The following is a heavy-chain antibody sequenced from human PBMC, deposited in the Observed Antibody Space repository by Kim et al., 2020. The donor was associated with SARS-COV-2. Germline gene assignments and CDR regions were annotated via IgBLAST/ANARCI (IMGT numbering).Heavy chain of an antibody. V-gene: IGHV1-3*01. Sequence: YSQNIQGRVTITRDTSASTAYMELSSLRSEDTAVYYCATWGGVTTGHFDYWGQGTLVTVSS. CDR3: ATWGGVTTGHFDY. D-gene: IGHD4-17*01. J-gene: IGHJ4*02.